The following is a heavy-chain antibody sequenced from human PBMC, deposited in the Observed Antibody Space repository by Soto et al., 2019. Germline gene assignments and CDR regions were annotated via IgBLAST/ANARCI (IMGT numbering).Heavy chain of an antibody. J-gene: IGHJ4*02. Sequence: PSETLSLTCAVYGGSFSGYYWSWIRQPPGKGLEWIGEINHSGSTNYNPSLKSRVTISVDTSKNQFSLKLSSVTAAGTAVYYCARFYPYSSSWYIQTYYFDYWGQGTLVTVSS. CDR1: GGSFSGYY. D-gene: IGHD6-13*01. CDR3: ARFYPYSSSWYIQTYYFDY. CDR2: INHSGST. V-gene: IGHV4-34*01.